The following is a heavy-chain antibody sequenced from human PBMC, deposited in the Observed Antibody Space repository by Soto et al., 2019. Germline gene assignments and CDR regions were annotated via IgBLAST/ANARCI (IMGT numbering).Heavy chain of an antibody. CDR3: ARVSGSYYYSMDV. D-gene: IGHD1-26*01. CDR2: IYHSGST. CDR1: GGSISSSNW. J-gene: IGHJ6*02. Sequence: SETLSLTCAVSGGSISSSNWWSWVRQAPGKGLERIGEIYHSGSTNYNPSLKSRVTISVDKSKNQFSLKLSSVTAADTAVYYCARVSGSYYYSMDVWGQGTTVTVSS. V-gene: IGHV4-4*02.